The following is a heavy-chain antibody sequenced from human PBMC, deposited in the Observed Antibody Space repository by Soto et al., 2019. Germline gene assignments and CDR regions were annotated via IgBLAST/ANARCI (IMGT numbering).Heavy chain of an antibody. J-gene: IGHJ6*03. CDR2: INPNSGGT. Sequence: ASVNVSCKASGYSFTGYYMHWVRRAPGQGLEWMGWINPNSGGTNYAQKFQGWVTMTRDTSISTAYMELSRLRSDDTAVYYCARYFCSLSAPGYYMNFWCKGTLVTVFS. CDR1: GYSFTGYY. CDR3: ARYFCSLSAPGYYMNF. D-gene: IGHD6-6*01. V-gene: IGHV1-2*04.